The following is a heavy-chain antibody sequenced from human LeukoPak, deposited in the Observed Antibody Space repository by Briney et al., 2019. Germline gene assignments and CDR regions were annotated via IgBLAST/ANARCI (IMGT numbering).Heavy chain of an antibody. CDR3: AKDLVSDTAMDYYYYGMDV. D-gene: IGHD5-18*01. V-gene: IGHV3-23*01. CDR2: ISGSGGCT. Sequence: GGSLRLSCAASGFTFSSYAMSWVRQAPGKGLEWVSAISGSGGCTYYADSVKGRFTISRDNSKNTLYLQMNSLRVEDTAVYYCAKDLVSDTAMDYYYYGMDVWGQGTTVTVSS. J-gene: IGHJ6*02. CDR1: GFTFSSYA.